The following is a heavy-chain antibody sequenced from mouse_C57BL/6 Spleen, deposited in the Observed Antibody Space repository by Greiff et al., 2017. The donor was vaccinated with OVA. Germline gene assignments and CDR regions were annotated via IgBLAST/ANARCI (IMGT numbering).Heavy chain of an antibody. D-gene: IGHD1-1*01. CDR2: IYPGDGDT. CDR1: GYAFSSYW. CDR3: ARSITTVVVDY. V-gene: IGHV1-80*01. Sequence: LVESGAELVKPGASVKISCKASGYAFSSYWMNWVKQRPGKGLEWIGQIYPGDGDTNYNGKFKGKATLTADKSSSTAYMQLSSLTSEDSAVYFCARSITTVVVDYWGQGTSVTVSS. J-gene: IGHJ4*01.